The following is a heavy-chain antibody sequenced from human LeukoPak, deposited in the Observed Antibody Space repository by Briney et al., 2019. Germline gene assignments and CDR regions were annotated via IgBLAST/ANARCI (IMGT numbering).Heavy chain of an antibody. J-gene: IGHJ4*02. CDR1: GFTFSSYV. CDR3: ARDYNIGWYDY. D-gene: IGHD6-19*01. V-gene: IGHV3-74*01. CDR2: IASDGSST. Sequence: GGSLRLSCAVSGFTFSSYVMNWVRQAPGKGLVWVSRIASDGSSTTYADSVKGRFSISRDNAKNTLYLQMNSLRAEDTAVYYCARDYNIGWYDYWGQGTLVTVSS.